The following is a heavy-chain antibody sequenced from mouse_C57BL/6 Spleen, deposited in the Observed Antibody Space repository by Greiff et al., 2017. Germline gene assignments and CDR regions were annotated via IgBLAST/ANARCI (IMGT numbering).Heavy chain of an antibody. CDR1: GYTFTDYY. Sequence: EVQLQQSGPELVKPGASVKISCKASGYTFTDYYMNWVKQSHGKSLEWIGDINPNNGGTSYNQKFKGKATLTVDKSSSTAYMELRSLTSEDSAVYYCARSGGNYGGYFDYWGQGTTLTVSS. D-gene: IGHD2-1*01. CDR2: INPNNGGT. CDR3: ARSGGNYGGYFDY. V-gene: IGHV1-26*01. J-gene: IGHJ2*01.